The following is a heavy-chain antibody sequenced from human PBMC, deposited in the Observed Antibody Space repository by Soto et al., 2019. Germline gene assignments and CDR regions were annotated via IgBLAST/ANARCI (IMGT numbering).Heavy chain of an antibody. CDR3: ARQREDPNWFDP. CDR1: GGSISSYY. V-gene: IGHV4-59*01. D-gene: IGHD1-26*01. Sequence: SETLSLTCTVSGGSISSYYWSWIRQPPGKGLEWIGYIYYSGSTNYNPSLKSRVAISVDTSKNQFSLKLSSVTAADTAVYYCARQREDPNWFDPWGQGTLVTVSS. J-gene: IGHJ5*02. CDR2: IYYSGST.